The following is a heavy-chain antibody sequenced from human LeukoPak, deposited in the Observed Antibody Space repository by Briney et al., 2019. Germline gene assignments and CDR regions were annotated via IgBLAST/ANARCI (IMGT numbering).Heavy chain of an antibody. Sequence: PGGSLRLSCAASGFTFSSYDMHWVRQGTGKGPEWVSAIGTAGDTYHPGSVKGRFTTSRENAKNSLYLQMNSLRVGDTAVYYCARGRGWGTFDIWGQGTMVTVSS. V-gene: IGHV3-13*04. D-gene: IGHD3-10*01. J-gene: IGHJ3*02. CDR3: ARGRGWGTFDI. CDR2: IGTAGDT. CDR1: GFTFSSYD.